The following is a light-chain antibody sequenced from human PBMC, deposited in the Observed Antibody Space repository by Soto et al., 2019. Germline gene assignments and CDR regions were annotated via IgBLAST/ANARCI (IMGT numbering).Light chain of an antibody. CDR3: QKYNTGGT. Sequence: DIQMTQSPSSLSASVGDRVTITCRASQGISNYLAWYQQKPGKVPKLLSYAASTLQSGVPSRFSCSGSGTEFHLTIRRLQPEDVATYYCQKYNTGGTFGQGTKVEIK. V-gene: IGKV1-27*01. CDR2: AAS. CDR1: QGISNY. J-gene: IGKJ1*01.